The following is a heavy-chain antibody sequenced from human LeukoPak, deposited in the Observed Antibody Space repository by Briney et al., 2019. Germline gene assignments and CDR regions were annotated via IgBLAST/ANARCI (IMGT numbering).Heavy chain of an antibody. J-gene: IGHJ4*02. CDR3: AREVAYYFDY. CDR2: IYSGGST. V-gene: IGHV3-53*01. Sequence: GGSLRLXCAASGFTVSSNYMSWVRQAPGKGLEWVSVIYSGGSTYYADSVKGRFTISRDNAKNTLYLQMNSLRAEDTAVYYCAREVAYYFDYWGQGTLVTVSS. CDR1: GFTVSSNY. D-gene: IGHD2-15*01.